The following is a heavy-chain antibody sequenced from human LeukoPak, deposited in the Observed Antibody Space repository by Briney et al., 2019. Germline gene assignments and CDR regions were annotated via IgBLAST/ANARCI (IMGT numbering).Heavy chain of an antibody. V-gene: IGHV4-39*07. CDR3: AREGGSPKRGNFDY. J-gene: IGHJ4*02. D-gene: IGHD1-26*01. CDR2: IYYSGST. Sequence: NSSETLSLTCTVSGGSISSSSYYWGWIRQPPGKGLEWIGSIYYSGSTYYNPSLKSRVTISVDTSKNQFSLKLSSVTAADTAVYYCAREGGSPKRGNFDYWGQGTLVTVSS. CDR1: GGSISSSSYY.